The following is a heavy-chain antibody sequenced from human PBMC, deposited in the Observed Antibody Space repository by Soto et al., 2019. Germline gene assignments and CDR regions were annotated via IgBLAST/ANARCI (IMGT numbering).Heavy chain of an antibody. Sequence: GGSLRLSCAASGFTFSTYAMNWVRQAPGKGLEWVSGISGSGDSTYYADSVKGRFAVSRDNSKNTLYLQMNSLRAEDTAVFYCAKERSSGWSVDYWGQGTLVTVSS. CDR1: GFTFSTYA. D-gene: IGHD6-19*01. CDR3: AKERSSGWSVDY. V-gene: IGHV3-23*01. J-gene: IGHJ4*02. CDR2: ISGSGDST.